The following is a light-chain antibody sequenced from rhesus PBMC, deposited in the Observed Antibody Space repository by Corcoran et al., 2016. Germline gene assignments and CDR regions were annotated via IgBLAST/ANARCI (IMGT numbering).Light chain of an antibody. CDR2: DAA. Sequence: DIQLTQSPSSLSASVGDRVTITCRASQGINSHLAWYQQKSGKAPNLRIYDAANLQSGVPSRLSGSGSGTEVTLSISSLQPEDFATYYCQQRNGFPFSFGPGTKVEIK. J-gene: IGKJ2*01. CDR1: QGINSH. V-gene: IGKV1-38*01. CDR3: QQRNGFPFS.